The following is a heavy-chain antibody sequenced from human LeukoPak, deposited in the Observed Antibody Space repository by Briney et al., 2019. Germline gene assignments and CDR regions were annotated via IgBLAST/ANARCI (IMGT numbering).Heavy chain of an antibody. Sequence: SETLSLTCAVYGGSFSGYYWSWIRQPPGKGLEWIGYIYYSGSTNYNPSLKSRVTISVDTSKNQFSLKLSSVTAADTAVYYCARVSPAFDIWGQGTMVTVSS. CDR1: GGSFSGYY. V-gene: IGHV4-59*01. CDR2: IYYSGST. CDR3: ARVSPAFDI. J-gene: IGHJ3*02.